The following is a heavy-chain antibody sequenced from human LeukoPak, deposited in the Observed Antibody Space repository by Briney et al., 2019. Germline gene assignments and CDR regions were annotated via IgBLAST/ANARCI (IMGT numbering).Heavy chain of an antibody. J-gene: IGHJ4*02. Sequence: GGSLRLSCAASGFTFSSYAMSWVRQAPGKGLEWVAVISYDENNKYYTDSVKGRFTISRDNSKSTLSLQMNSLRAEDTAVYYCAKGDCSIPSCQKXGLDYWGQGTLVTVSS. CDR2: ISYDENNK. V-gene: IGHV3-30-3*01. CDR1: GFTFSSYA. CDR3: AKGDCSIPSCQKXGLDY. D-gene: IGHD2-2*01.